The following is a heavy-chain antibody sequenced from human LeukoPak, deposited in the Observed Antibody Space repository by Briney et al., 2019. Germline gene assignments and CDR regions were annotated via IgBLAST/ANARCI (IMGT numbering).Heavy chain of an antibody. Sequence: GGSLRLSCAASGFTFSDYYMSWIRQAPGKGLEWVSYISSSSSYTNYADSVKGRFTISRDNAKNSLYLQMNSLRDEDTAVYYCAREQDSSGYYYNYFDYWGQGTLVTVSS. V-gene: IGHV3-11*06. CDR2: ISSSSSYT. CDR1: GFTFSDYY. J-gene: IGHJ4*02. CDR3: AREQDSSGYYYNYFDY. D-gene: IGHD3-22*01.